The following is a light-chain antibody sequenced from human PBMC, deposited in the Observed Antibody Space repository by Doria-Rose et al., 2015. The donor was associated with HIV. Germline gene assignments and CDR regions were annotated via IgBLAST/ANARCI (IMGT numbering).Light chain of an antibody. CDR2: GNT. V-gene: IGLV1-40*01. Sequence: QSVLTQPPSVSGAPGQRVAISCTGSGSNIGAGFDVNWYQQFPGIATKLLIHGNTNLPSAIPDRFSGSMSGTSASLAISGLRAEDEADYYCQSYDSRLSVYVFGTGTKVTAL. CDR1: GSNIGAGFD. J-gene: IGLJ1*01. CDR3: QSYDSRLSVYV.